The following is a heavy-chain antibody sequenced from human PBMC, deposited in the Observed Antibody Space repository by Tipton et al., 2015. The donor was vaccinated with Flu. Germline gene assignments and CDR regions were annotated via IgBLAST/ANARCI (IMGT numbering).Heavy chain of an antibody. J-gene: IGHJ4*02. CDR3: ATTFPYYYDSSGYLNY. Sequence: QVQLVQSGAEVKKPGASVKVSCKASGYTFTSYGISWVRQAPGQGLEWMGWISAYNGNTNYAQKLQGRVTMTTGTSTSTAYMELRSLRSDDTAVYYCATTFPYYYDSSGYLNYWGQGTLVTVSS. CDR1: GYTFTSYG. V-gene: IGHV1-18*01. CDR2: ISAYNGNT. D-gene: IGHD3-22*01.